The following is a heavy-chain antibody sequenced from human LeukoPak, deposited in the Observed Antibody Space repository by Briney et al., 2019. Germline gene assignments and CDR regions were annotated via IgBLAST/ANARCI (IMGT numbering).Heavy chain of an antibody. Sequence: GASVKVSCKASGYTFTGYYMHWVRQAPGQGLEWMGWINPNSGGTNYAQKFQGRDTMTRDTSISTAYMELSRLRSDDTAVYYCARSLGYCSSTSCSMTVWGQGTTVTVSS. CDR1: GYTFTGYY. D-gene: IGHD2-2*01. CDR2: INPNSGGT. J-gene: IGHJ6*02. CDR3: ARSLGYCSSTSCSMTV. V-gene: IGHV1-2*02.